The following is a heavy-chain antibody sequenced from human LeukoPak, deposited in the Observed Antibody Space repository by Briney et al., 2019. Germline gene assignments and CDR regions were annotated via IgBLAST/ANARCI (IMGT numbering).Heavy chain of an antibody. J-gene: IGHJ3*02. V-gene: IGHV3-30*03. D-gene: IGHD3-10*01. CDR3: ATPRDTNGFDI. CDR2: ISYDGSNK. Sequence: GGSLRLSCAASGFTFSSYGMHWVRQAPGKGLEWVAVISYDGSNKYYADSVKGRFTISRDNSKNTLYLQMNSLRAEDTAVYYCATPRDTNGFDIWGQGTMVTVSS. CDR1: GFTFSSYG.